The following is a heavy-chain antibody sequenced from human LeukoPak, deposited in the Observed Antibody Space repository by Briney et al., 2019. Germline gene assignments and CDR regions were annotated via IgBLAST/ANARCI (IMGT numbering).Heavy chain of an antibody. D-gene: IGHD3-22*01. CDR1: GFMFGSF. J-gene: IGHJ4*02. CDR3: ARGQPDSGGHYYSWYFDY. V-gene: IGHV3-21*01. Sequence: GGSLRLSCAASGFMFGSFSWIGSGQPQGRALEWSPWFSSSGSVTYYADSVKGRFTVSKDNARNSLHLQMNNLAVEDTATYFCARGQPDSGGHYYSWYFDYWGQGTPVTVSS. CDR2: FSSSGSVT.